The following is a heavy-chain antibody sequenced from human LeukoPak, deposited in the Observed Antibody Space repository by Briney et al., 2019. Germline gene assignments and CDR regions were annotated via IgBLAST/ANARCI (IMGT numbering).Heavy chain of an antibody. CDR2: IYTSGST. CDR1: GGSISSGRYY. J-gene: IGHJ4*02. D-gene: IGHD3-22*01. Sequence: PSQTLSLTCTVSGGSISSGRYYWSWIRQPAGKGLEWIGRIYTSGSTNYNPSLKSRVTISVDTSKNQFSLKLSSVTAADTAVYYCAGDSSGYQANFDYWGQGTLVTVSS. CDR3: AGDSSGYQANFDY. V-gene: IGHV4-61*02.